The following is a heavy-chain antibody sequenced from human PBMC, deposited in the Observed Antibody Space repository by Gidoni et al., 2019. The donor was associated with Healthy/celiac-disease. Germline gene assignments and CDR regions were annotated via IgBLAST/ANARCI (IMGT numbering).Heavy chain of an antibody. CDR3: ARLGWLWFGAGGAFDI. Sequence: QVQLQQWGAGLLKPSETLSLTCAVYGGSFSGYYWSWIRQPPGKGLEWIGEINHSGSTTYNPSLKSRVTISVDTSKNQFSLKLSSVTAADTAVYYCARLGWLWFGAGGAFDIWGQGTMVTVSS. D-gene: IGHD3-10*01. V-gene: IGHV4-34*01. J-gene: IGHJ3*02. CDR2: INHSGST. CDR1: GGSFSGYY.